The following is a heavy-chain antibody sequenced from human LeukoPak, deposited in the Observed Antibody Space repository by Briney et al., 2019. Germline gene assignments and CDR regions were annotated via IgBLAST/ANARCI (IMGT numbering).Heavy chain of an antibody. CDR2: ISISGSKT. J-gene: IGHJ4*01. V-gene: IGHV3-23*01. CDR1: EFDFSSHA. CDR3: ANEIRPNDY. D-gene: IGHD4-17*01. Sequence: SGGSLRFSCAASEFDFSSHAMTWVRQAPGKGLEWVSAISISGSKTYYADSVKGRFTISRDNSKNTLYLQMNSLRAEDTAVYYCANEIRPNDYWGQGTQVTVSS.